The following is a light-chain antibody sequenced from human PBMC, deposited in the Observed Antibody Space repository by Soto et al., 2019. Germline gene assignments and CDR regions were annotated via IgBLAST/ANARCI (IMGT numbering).Light chain of an antibody. V-gene: IGKV1-5*03. J-gene: IGKJ1*01. CDR2: KAS. Sequence: DIQMTQSPSTLSASVGDRVNITCRASQSISSWLAWYQQKPGKAHKLLIYKASSLEGGVPSRFNGSGSGTEFPLTISSLQPDDFATYYCQQYNDCWTFGQGTKVEIK. CDR3: QQYNDCWT. CDR1: QSISSW.